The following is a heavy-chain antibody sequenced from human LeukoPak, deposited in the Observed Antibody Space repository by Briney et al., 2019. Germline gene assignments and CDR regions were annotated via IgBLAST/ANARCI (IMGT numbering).Heavy chain of an antibody. Sequence: GALRLSCAASGFTFSSYAMSWVRQAPGKGLEWVSAISGSGGSTYYADSVKGRFTISRDNSKSTLYLQMNSLRAEDTAVYYCAKGKYFEYSSSDSHFDYWGQGTLVTVSS. D-gene: IGHD6-6*01. J-gene: IGHJ4*02. V-gene: IGHV3-23*01. CDR2: ISGSGGST. CDR3: AKGKYFEYSSSDSHFDY. CDR1: GFTFSSYA.